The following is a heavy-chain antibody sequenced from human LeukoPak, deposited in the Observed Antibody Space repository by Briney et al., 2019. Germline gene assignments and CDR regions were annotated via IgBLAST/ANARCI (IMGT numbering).Heavy chain of an antibody. Sequence: GASVKVSCKVSGYTFTGYYLHWLRQAPGQGLEWMGRINPDSGGTNYAQKFQGRVTMTRDTSINTAYMDLSSLRSDDTAVYYCAKGSSSSSTYYYYGMDVWGQGTTVTVSS. CDR2: INPDSGGT. CDR1: GYTFTGYY. J-gene: IGHJ6*02. CDR3: AKGSSSSSTYYYYGMDV. V-gene: IGHV1-2*06. D-gene: IGHD6-6*01.